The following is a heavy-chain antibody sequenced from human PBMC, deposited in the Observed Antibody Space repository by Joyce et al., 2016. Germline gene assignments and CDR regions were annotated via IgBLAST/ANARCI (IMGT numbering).Heavy chain of an antibody. CDR3: ARARTSTVTPNWLDP. J-gene: IGHJ5*02. Sequence: QVQLVQSGAEVKKPGASVKVSCKASGYTFTDYNIHWVRQAPGQGLEWMGRINPKSGGTNYAQKFQGRVTMTRDTSISAAYMELSRVKFDDTAVYYCARARTSTVTPNWLDPWGQGTLVTVSS. CDR1: GYTFTDYN. CDR2: INPKSGGT. V-gene: IGHV1-2*06. D-gene: IGHD5-24*01.